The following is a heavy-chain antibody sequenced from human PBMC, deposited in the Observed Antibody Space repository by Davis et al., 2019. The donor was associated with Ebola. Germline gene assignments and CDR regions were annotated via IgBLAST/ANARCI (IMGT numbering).Heavy chain of an antibody. CDR1: GFSFSNYG. CDR3: ARDPYYFDGSGYYYAGWFDP. D-gene: IGHD3-22*01. Sequence: GGSLRLSCAASGFSFSNYGMHWVRQAPGKGLEWVSFIGSGTSTIYYAVSVRCRFTIFRDNAKNSLYLQMNSLRDEDTAVYYCARDPYYFDGSGYYYAGWFDPWGQGTLVTVSS. CDR2: IGSGTSTI. V-gene: IGHV3-48*02. J-gene: IGHJ5*02.